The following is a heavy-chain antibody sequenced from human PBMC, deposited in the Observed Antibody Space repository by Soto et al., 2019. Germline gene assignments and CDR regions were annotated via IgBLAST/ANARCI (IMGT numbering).Heavy chain of an antibody. CDR2: INPSGGST. D-gene: IGHD3-22*01. CDR3: AADLETMIVVPVCAFDI. CDR1: VYTFTSYY. Sequence: ASVKVSCKASVYTFTSYYMHWVRQAPGQGLEWMGIINPSGGSTSYAQKFQGRVTITRDMSTSTAYMELSSLRSEDTAVYYCAADLETMIVVPVCAFDIWGQGTMVTVSS. V-gene: IGHV1-46*01. J-gene: IGHJ3*02.